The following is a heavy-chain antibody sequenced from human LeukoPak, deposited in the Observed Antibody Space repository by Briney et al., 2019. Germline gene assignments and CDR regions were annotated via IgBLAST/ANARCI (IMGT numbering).Heavy chain of an antibody. CDR2: IYTSGST. Sequence: PSETLSLTCTVSGGSISSYYWSWIRQPAGKGLEWIGRIYTSGSTNYNPSLKSRVTMSVDTSKNQFSLKLSSVTAADTAVYYCAREDGSGSYRPWGNWFDPWGQGTLVTVSS. J-gene: IGHJ5*02. D-gene: IGHD3-10*01. CDR1: GGSISSYY. V-gene: IGHV4-4*07. CDR3: AREDGSGSYRPWGNWFDP.